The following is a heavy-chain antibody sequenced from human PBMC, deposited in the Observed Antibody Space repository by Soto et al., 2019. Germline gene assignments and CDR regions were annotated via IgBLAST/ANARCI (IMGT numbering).Heavy chain of an antibody. D-gene: IGHD1-26*01. V-gene: IGHV5-10-1*01. CDR3: ARLEKWYYNYYGLDV. Sequence: GESLKISCQGSGYSFTTYWISWVRQMPGKGLEWMGKIDPADSSTNYSPSFQGHITISVDRSINTAHLQFSSLKAADTAVYYCARLEKWYYNYYGLDVWGQGTMVTVSS. CDR1: GYSFTTYW. J-gene: IGHJ6*02. CDR2: IDPADSST.